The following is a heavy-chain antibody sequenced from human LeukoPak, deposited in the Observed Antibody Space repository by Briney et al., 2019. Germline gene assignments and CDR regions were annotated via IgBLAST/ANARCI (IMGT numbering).Heavy chain of an antibody. CDR2: INAGNGNT. Sequence: ASVKVSCKASGYTFTSYAMHWVRQAPGQRLEWMGWINAGNGNTKYSQKFQGRVTITRDTSASTAYMELSSLRSDDTAVYYCARAHCSSTSCYSYYYMDVWGKGTTVTVSS. V-gene: IGHV1-3*01. D-gene: IGHD2-2*01. J-gene: IGHJ6*03. CDR1: GYTFTSYA. CDR3: ARAHCSSTSCYSYYYMDV.